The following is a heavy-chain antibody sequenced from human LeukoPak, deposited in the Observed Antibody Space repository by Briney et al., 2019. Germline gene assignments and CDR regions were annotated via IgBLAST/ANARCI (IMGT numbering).Heavy chain of an antibody. V-gene: IGHV3-30*02. CDR1: GFTFSSYG. Sequence: GGSLRLSCAASGFTFSSYGMHWVRQAPGKGLEWVAFIRYDGSNKYYADSVKGRFTISRDNSKNTLYLQMNSLRAEDTAVYYCARDRRYGVAPYYFDYWGQGTLVTVSS. D-gene: IGHD3-3*01. J-gene: IGHJ4*02. CDR2: IRYDGSNK. CDR3: ARDRRYGVAPYYFDY.